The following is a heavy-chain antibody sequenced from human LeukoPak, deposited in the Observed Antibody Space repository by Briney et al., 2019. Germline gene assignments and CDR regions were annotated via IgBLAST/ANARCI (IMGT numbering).Heavy chain of an antibody. CDR3: AREGCSGRSCPVGALDL. CDR1: GYTLTAYY. Sequence: ASVKVSCKASGYTLTAYYLHWVRQAPGQGLEWMGRINPVNGDTPSAQKFQGRVAMTLDTSINTAYMELSSLTSDDTAVYYCAREGCSGRSCPVGALDLWGQGTVVIVSS. V-gene: IGHV1-2*06. D-gene: IGHD2-15*01. CDR2: INPVNGDT. J-gene: IGHJ3*01.